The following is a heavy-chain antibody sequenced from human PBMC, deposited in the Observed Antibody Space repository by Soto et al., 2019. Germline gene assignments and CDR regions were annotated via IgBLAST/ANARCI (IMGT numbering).Heavy chain of an antibody. J-gene: IGHJ6*02. V-gene: IGHV1-18*04. D-gene: IGHD2-8*01. Sequence: ASVKVSCKSSGYTFSSYGVSWVRQAPGQGLEWLGRISTYTGNTKHAQKFQDRVTLTTEASTSTAYMELRSLRSDDTAVYYCVRDRCTHDRCYIHHLDVCGQGTPATVSS. CDR1: GYTFSSYG. CDR3: VRDRCTHDRCYIHHLDV. CDR2: ISTYTGNT.